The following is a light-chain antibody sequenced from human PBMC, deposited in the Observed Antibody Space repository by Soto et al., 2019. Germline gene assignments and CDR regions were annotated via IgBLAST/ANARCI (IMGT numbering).Light chain of an antibody. CDR3: QQLGRYRK. V-gene: IGKV3-20*01. Sequence: LPQSPGTLSLSPGERATLSCRASQSVSSSYLAWYQQKPGQAPRLLIYGASSRATGIPDRFSGSGSGTDFTLSISRLEPEDFAVYYCQQLGRYRKFGQGTKV. CDR2: GAS. CDR1: QSVSSSY. J-gene: IGKJ1*01.